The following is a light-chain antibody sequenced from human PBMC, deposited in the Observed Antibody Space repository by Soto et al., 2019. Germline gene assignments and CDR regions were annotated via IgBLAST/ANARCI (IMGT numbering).Light chain of an antibody. J-gene: IGLJ2*01. CDR1: SSDVGAYNY. CDR3: SSYIISSTLVV. Sequence: QSVLTQPASVSGSPGQSITISCTGTSSDVGAYNYVSWYQQHPGKAPKLMIYDVSNRPSGVSNRFSGSKSGNTASLTISGLQAEDEADYYCSSYIISSTLVVFGGGTKLTVL. CDR2: DVS. V-gene: IGLV2-14*01.